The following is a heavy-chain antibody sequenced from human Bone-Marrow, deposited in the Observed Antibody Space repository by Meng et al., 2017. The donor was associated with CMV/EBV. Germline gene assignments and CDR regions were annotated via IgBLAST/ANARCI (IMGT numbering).Heavy chain of an antibody. CDR3: TRPGASWQLDY. Sequence: GGSRRLSCAASGFTFSGSAMHWVRQASGKGLEWVGRIRIKANSYATTYAASVKGRFTISRDDSNNTAYLQMNSLKTEDTAVYYCTRPGASWQLDYWGQGTLVTVSS. CDR2: IRIKANSYAT. D-gene: IGHD2-2*01. CDR1: GFTFSGSA. V-gene: IGHV3-73*01. J-gene: IGHJ4*02.